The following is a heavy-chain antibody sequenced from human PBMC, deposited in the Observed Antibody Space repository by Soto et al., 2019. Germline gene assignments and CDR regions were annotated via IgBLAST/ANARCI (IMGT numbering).Heavy chain of an antibody. J-gene: IGHJ3*02. CDR3: AKSKGDLEILQTTVTTFWGPFHI. CDR2: ISWNSGSR. D-gene: IGHD4-17*01. Sequence: EVQLVESGGGLVQPGRSLRLSCAASGFTFDDYAMHWVRQVPGKGPEWVSGISWNSGSRGYAESVRGRFTISRDNAKNSLYLQMNSLRAEDTAVYYCAKSKGDLEILQTTVTTFWGPFHIWGQGTMVTVSS. V-gene: IGHV3-9*01. CDR1: GFTFDDYA.